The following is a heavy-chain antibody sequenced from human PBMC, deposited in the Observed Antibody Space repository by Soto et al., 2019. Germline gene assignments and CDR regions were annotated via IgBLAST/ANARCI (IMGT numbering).Heavy chain of an antibody. J-gene: IGHJ6*02. D-gene: IGHD3-10*01. CDR2: ISSSSSYI. CDR1: GFTFSSYS. CDR3: ARHYYGSGSWDYYGMDV. V-gene: IGHV3-21*01. Sequence: EVQLVESGGGLVKPGGSLRLSCAASGFTFSSYSMNWVRQAPGKGLEWVSSISSSSSYIYYADSVKGRFTISRDNAKNSLYLQMNSLRAEDTAVYYCARHYYGSGSWDYYGMDVWCQGTTVTVSS.